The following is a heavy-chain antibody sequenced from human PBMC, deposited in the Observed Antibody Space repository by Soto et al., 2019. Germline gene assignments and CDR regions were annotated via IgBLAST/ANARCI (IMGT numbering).Heavy chain of an antibody. V-gene: IGHV3-23*01. CDR3: ARDREPDGIWTFDS. CDR1: GFTLGKYT. CDR2: YSAGGT. J-gene: IGHJ4*02. D-gene: IGHD3-9*01. Sequence: PGGSLRLSCAAPGFTLGKYTMGWVRQAPGKGLEWVAESYSAGGTEYADSVKGRFTISRDNSKNTLFLQMNSLGVEDTGLYYCARDREPDGIWTFDSWGQGALVTVSS.